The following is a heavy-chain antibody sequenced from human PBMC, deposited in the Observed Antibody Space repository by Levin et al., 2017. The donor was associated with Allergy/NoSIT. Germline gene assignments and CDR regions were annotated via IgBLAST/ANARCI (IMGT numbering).Heavy chain of an antibody. Sequence: SQTLSLTCAVYGGSFSGYYWSWIRQPPGKGLEWIGEINHSGSTNYNPSLKSRVTISVDTSKNQFSLKLSSVTAADTAVYYCARAKANWGIPFDYWGQGTLVTVSS. CDR1: GGSFSGYY. V-gene: IGHV4-34*01. D-gene: IGHD7-27*01. CDR2: INHSGST. J-gene: IGHJ4*02. CDR3: ARAKANWGIPFDY.